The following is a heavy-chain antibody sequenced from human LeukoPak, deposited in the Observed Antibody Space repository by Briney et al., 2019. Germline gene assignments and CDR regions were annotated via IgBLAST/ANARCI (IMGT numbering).Heavy chain of an antibody. D-gene: IGHD3-22*01. V-gene: IGHV1-69*04. Sequence: GSSVKVSCKASGGTFSSYAISWVRQAPGQGLEWMGRIIPILGIANYAQKFQGRVTIAADKSTSTAYMELSSLRSEDTAVYYCARGPDYYDSSGPSYFDYWGQGTLVTVSS. CDR3: ARGPDYYDSSGPSYFDY. J-gene: IGHJ4*02. CDR1: GGTFSSYA. CDR2: IIPILGIA.